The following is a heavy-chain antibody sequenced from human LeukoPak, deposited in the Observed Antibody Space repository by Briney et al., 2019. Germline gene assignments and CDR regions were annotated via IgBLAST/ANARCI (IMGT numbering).Heavy chain of an antibody. Sequence: GGSLRPSCAASGFTVTNDCMSWVRQAPGKGLEGVSVIYRGGNTYYADSVQGRFTISRDHSNNTLYLQMNSLRADDTAVYYCTLRGSGSHYEGASVYWGRGTLVTVSS. J-gene: IGHJ4*02. V-gene: IGHV3-66*01. CDR3: TLRGSGSHYEGASVY. D-gene: IGHD3-10*01. CDR2: IYRGGNT. CDR1: GFTVTNDC.